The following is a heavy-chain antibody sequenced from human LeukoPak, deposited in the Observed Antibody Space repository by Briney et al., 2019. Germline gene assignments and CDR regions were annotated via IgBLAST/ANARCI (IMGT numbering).Heavy chain of an antibody. CDR2: IYHSGST. Sequence: PSETLSLTCIVSGYSISSGYYWGWIRQPPGKGLEWIGSIYHSGSTYYNPSLKSRVTISVDTSKNQFSLKLSSVTAADTAVYYCARDYYYDSSGYWFDYWGQGTLVTVSS. CDR3: ARDYYYDSSGYWFDY. CDR1: GYSISSGYY. V-gene: IGHV4-38-2*02. J-gene: IGHJ4*02. D-gene: IGHD3-22*01.